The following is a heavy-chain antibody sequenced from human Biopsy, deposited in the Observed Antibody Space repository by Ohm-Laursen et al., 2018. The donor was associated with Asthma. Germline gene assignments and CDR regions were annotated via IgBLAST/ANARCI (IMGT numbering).Heavy chain of an antibody. CDR3: ANYEVVTAILPMDV. V-gene: IGHV3-30*18. J-gene: IGHJ6*02. CDR1: GFTFSGYA. CDR2: ISYDGGNK. Sequence: SLRLSCAASGFTFSGYALHWVRQAPGRGLEWVAVISYDGGNKYYGDSVKGRFTISRGNSKNTLYLQMNSLRAEDTAVYYCANYEVVTAILPMDVWGQGTTVTVSS. D-gene: IGHD2-21*02.